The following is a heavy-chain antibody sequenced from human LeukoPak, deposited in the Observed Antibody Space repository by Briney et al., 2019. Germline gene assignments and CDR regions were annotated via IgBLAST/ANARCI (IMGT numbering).Heavy chain of an antibody. J-gene: IGHJ4*02. D-gene: IGHD1-26*01. CDR2: ISWDGGST. CDR1: GFTFDDYT. CDR3: AKDKGREGDY. Sequence: GGSLRLSCAASGFTFDDYTMHWVRQTPGKGLEWVSLISWDGGSTYYADSVKGRFTISRDNSKNSLYLQMNSLRVEDTAVYYCAKDKGREGDYWGQGNLVTVSS. V-gene: IGHV3-43*01.